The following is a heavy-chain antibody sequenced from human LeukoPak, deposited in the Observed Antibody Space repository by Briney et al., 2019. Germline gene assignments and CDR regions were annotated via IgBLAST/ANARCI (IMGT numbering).Heavy chain of an antibody. CDR3: ARSNCGGDCYHLDY. D-gene: IGHD2-21*02. CDR2: ISSSGSTI. J-gene: IGHJ4*02. Sequence: GGSVRLSCAASGFTFSDYYMSWIRQATGKGLEWVSYISSSGSTIYYADSVKGRFTISRDNAKNSLYLQMNSLRAEDTAVYYCARSNCGGDCYHLDYWGQGTLVTVSS. CDR1: GFTFSDYY. V-gene: IGHV3-11*01.